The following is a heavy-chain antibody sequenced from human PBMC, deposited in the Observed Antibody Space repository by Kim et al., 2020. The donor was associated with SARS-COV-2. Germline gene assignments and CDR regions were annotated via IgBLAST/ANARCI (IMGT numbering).Heavy chain of an antibody. CDR2: IWYDGSNK. Sequence: GGSLRLSCAASGFTFSSYGMHWVRQAPGKGLEWVAVIWYDGSNKYYADSVKGRFTISRDNSKNTLYLQMNSLRAEDTAVYYCARDGGYSYGRGNYYYYGRDVWGQGTMVTVSS. V-gene: IGHV3-33*01. CDR3: ARDGGYSYGRGNYYYYGRDV. J-gene: IGHJ6*02. CDR1: GFTFSSYG. D-gene: IGHD5-18*01.